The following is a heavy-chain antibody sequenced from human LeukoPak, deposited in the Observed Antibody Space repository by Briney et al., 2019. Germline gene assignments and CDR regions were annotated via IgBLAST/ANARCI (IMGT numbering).Heavy chain of an antibody. CDR2: IKEDGSEK. CDR1: GFIFTDYW. CDR3: ATHGYSELRYFDWSTNE. V-gene: IGHV3-7*01. J-gene: IGHJ4*02. Sequence: PGGSLRLSCAASGFIFTDYWMYWVRQAPGRGLAWVANIKEDGSEKNYVDSVKGRFTISRDNAKNSVYLQMNSLRVEDTAVYYCATHGYSELRYFDWSTNEWGQGTLVTVSS. D-gene: IGHD3-9*01.